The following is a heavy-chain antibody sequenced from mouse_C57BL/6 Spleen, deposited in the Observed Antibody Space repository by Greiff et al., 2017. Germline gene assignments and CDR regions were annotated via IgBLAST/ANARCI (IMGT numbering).Heavy chain of an antibody. CDR2: IYPGGGYT. CDR1: GYTFTNYW. J-gene: IGHJ2*01. D-gene: IGHD1-1*01. V-gene: IGHV1-63*01. Sequence: QVQLQQSGAELVRPGTSVKMSCKASGYTFTNYWIGWAKQRPGHGLEWIGDIYPGGGYTKYNEKFKGKATLTADQSSSTAYMQFSSLTSEDSAIYYCARRGYYYGSSPYYFDYWGQGTTLTVSS. CDR3: ARRGYYYGSSPYYFDY.